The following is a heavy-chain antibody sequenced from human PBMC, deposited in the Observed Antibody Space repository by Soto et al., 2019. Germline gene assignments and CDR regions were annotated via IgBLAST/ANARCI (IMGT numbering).Heavy chain of an antibody. Sequence: PSETLSLTFTVSGGSISSYYWSWIRQPPGKGLEWIGRIYTSGSTNYNPSLKSRVPMSVHTSKNQFSLKLSSVTDADTAVYYCARVRGYSYGYFDYWGQGTLVIVSS. CDR2: IYTSGST. CDR1: GGSISSYY. V-gene: IGHV4-4*07. J-gene: IGHJ4*02. CDR3: ARVRGYSYGYFDY. D-gene: IGHD5-18*01.